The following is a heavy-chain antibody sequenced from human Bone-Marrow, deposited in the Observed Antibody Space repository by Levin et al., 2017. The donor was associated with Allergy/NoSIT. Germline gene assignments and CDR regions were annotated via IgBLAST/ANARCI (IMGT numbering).Heavy chain of an antibody. CDR2: IRSKANNYAT. V-gene: IGHV3-73*01. J-gene: IGHJ3*01. D-gene: IGHD1-26*01. Sequence: GGSLRLSCAVPGFTFSGSSIHWVRQASGKGLEWVGRIRSKANNYATEFAASVKGRFSLSRDDSKNTAYLQMNSLYTEDTAVYYCTRLLLRGLNSGNDAFDVWGQGTVVTVSS. CDR1: GFTFSGSS. CDR3: TRLLLRGLNSGNDAFDV.